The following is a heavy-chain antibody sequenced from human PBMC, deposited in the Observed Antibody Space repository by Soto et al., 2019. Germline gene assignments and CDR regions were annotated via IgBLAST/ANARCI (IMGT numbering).Heavy chain of an antibody. J-gene: IGHJ1*01. Sequence: GGSLRLSCAASGFTFSSYAMSWVRQAPGKGLEWVSAISGSGGSTYYADSVKGRFTISRDNSKNTLYLQMNSLRAEDTAVYYCAKSRVVRRGVFGVVIASLCHFQHWGQGTLVTVSS. D-gene: IGHD3-3*01. CDR3: AKSRVVRRGVFGVVIASLCHFQH. CDR1: GFTFSSYA. CDR2: ISGSGGST. V-gene: IGHV3-23*01.